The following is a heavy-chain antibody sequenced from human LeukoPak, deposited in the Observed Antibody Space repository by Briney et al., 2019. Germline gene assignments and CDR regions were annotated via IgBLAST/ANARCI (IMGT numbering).Heavy chain of an antibody. Sequence: SETLSLTCTVSGVSISGFYWNWIRQPPRKGLESDGYSHTGGSISSNPSLNSRVAFSMDTSNNQVSLRLNSVTATDTAVYYCARPRGGFGEGDFDYGGQGIPVTVST. CDR1: GVSISGFY. V-gene: IGHV4-4*08. CDR3: ARPRGGFGEGDFDY. CDR2: SHTGGSI. J-gene: IGHJ4*02. D-gene: IGHD3-10*01.